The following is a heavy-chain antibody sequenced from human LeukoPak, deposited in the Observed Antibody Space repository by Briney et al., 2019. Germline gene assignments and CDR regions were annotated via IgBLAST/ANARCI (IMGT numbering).Heavy chain of an antibody. Sequence: GGSLRLSCAASGFTFSDYYVSWIRQAPGKGLEWVSYISSSGSYTKYAGSVKGRFTISRDNAKNSLYLQMNTLSAEDTAVYYCARDRGDTKPLDYWGQGTLVTVSS. CDR1: GFTFSDYY. V-gene: IGHV3-11*06. D-gene: IGHD3-10*01. CDR2: ISSSGSYT. CDR3: ARDRGDTKPLDY. J-gene: IGHJ4*02.